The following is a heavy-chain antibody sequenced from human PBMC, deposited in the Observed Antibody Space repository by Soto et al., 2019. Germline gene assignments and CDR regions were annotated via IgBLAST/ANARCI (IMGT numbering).Heavy chain of an antibody. CDR3: ARGVSAGVDY. J-gene: IGHJ4*02. Sequence: ASVKVSCKASGYSFTSLDINWVRQTAGQGLEWMGWMQPSTGRTGYAQKFQGRVTMARDTSINTAYMELTTLTSDDTAFYYCARGVSAGVDYWGQGALVTVSS. V-gene: IGHV1-8*01. CDR2: MQPSTGRT. CDR1: GYSFTSLD. D-gene: IGHD1-26*01.